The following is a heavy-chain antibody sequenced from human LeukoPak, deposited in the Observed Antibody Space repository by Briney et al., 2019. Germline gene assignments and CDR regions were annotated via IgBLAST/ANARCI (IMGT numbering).Heavy chain of an antibody. CDR2: ISAYNGNT. V-gene: IGHV1-18*01. CDR3: ARDVMIVVVITDYYYYGMDV. D-gene: IGHD3-22*01. J-gene: IGHJ6*02. CDR1: GYTFTSYH. Sequence: ASVKVSCKASGYTFTSYHMHWVRQAPGQGLEWMGWISAYNGNTNYAQKLQGRVTMTTDTSTSTAYMELRSLRSDDTAVYYCARDVMIVVVITDYYYYGMDVWGQGTTVTVSS.